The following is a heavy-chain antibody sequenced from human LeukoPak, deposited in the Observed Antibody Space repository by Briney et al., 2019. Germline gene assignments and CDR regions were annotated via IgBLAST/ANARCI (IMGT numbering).Heavy chain of an antibody. CDR1: GFTFSSYW. CDR2: INSDGSST. Sequence: GGSLRLSCAASGFTFSSYWMHWVRQAPGKGLVWVSRINSDGSSTSYADSVKGRFTISRDNAKNTLYLQVNSLRAEDTAVYYCARGLKYSSGWYFDYWGQGTLVTVSS. D-gene: IGHD6-19*01. V-gene: IGHV3-74*01. J-gene: IGHJ4*02. CDR3: ARGLKYSSGWYFDY.